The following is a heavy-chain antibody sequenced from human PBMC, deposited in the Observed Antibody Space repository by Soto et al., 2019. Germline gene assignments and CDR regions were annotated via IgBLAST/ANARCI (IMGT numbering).Heavy chain of an antibody. CDR2: ISSSSSTI. Sequence: PGGSLRLSCAAPGVTFSSYSMNWVRQAPGKGLEWVSYISSSSSTIYYADSVKGRFTISRDNAKNSLYLQMNSLRAEDTAVYYCARSGYHGPGIFDYWGQGTVVTVSS. J-gene: IGHJ4*02. D-gene: IGHD3-10*01. V-gene: IGHV3-48*01. CDR3: ARSGYHGPGIFDY. CDR1: GVTFSSYS.